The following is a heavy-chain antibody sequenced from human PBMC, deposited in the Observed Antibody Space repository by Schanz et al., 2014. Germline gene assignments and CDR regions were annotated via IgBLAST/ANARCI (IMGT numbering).Heavy chain of an antibody. CDR2: ISPSSGGT. D-gene: IGHD3-3*01. V-gene: IGHV1-2*06. J-gene: IGHJ5*02. CDR3: ARESVSRTKLFDP. CDR1: GYTFTNHY. Sequence: QVQAIQSGPEVKKPGASAKASCKASGYTFTNHYLHWVRQALGQGLEWTGRISPSSGGTNYAKSFQGRVTVTKDASINTVFMELSTLTSDGTAVYYCARESVSRTKLFDPWGQGTLVTVSS.